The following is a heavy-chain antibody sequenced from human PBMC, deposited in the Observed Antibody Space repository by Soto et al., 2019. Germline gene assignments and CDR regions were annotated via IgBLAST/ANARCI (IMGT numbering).Heavy chain of an antibody. Sequence: ETLSLTCTVSCDSISSSSYYWGWIRQPPGKGLEWIGNIYYSGNTYYNPSLKSRVTISVDTSKNQFSLMLSSVTAADTAVYYCARHGDTYGLFDYWGQGTLVTVSS. CDR2: IYYSGNT. D-gene: IGHD5-18*01. J-gene: IGHJ4*02. CDR1: CDSISSSSYY. V-gene: IGHV4-39*01. CDR3: ARHGDTYGLFDY.